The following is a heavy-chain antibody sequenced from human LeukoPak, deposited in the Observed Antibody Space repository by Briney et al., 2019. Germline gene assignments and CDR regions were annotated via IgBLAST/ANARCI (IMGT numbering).Heavy chain of an antibody. CDR2: MNHGGNT. CDR1: SASFKSYY. J-gene: IGHJ4*02. CDR3: ATTDGRDGNAGY. D-gene: IGHD4-23*01. V-gene: IGHV4-34*01. Sequence: SETLSLTCGVDSASFKSYYWSSVRQPPGKGLEWIGEMNHGGNTNYNPSLKGRVTISVDTSKNQISLKLKSVTAADTAVYFCATTDGRDGNAGYWGQGTLVTVSS.